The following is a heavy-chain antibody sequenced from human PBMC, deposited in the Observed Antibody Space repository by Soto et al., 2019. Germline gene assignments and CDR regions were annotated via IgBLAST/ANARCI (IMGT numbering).Heavy chain of an antibody. Sequence: AAVKVSCKASGYTFSDYYIHWVRQAPGQGLEWMGWINPNSGGTKYAPKFQGGVTMTRDTSITTAYMELSRLRSGDTAVYYCAREPATAKPEGVDFWGQGTLVTVSS. CDR3: AREPATAKPEGVDF. CDR1: GYTFSDYY. V-gene: IGHV1-2*02. CDR2: INPNSGGT. D-gene: IGHD1-1*01. J-gene: IGHJ4*02.